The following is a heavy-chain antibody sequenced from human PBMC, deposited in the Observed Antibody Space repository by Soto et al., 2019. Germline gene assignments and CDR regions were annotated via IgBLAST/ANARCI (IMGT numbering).Heavy chain of an antibody. J-gene: IGHJ6*02. CDR1: GGSISSSSYY. D-gene: IGHD2-15*01. CDR2: IYYSGST. Sequence: SETLSLTCTVSGGSISSSSYYWGWIRQPPGKGLEWIGSIYYSGSTYYNPSLKSRVTISVDTSKNQFSLKLSSVTAEDTAVYYCARFHVVVVAAILGNSGMDVWGQGTTVTVSS. V-gene: IGHV4-39*01. CDR3: ARFHVVVVAAILGNSGMDV.